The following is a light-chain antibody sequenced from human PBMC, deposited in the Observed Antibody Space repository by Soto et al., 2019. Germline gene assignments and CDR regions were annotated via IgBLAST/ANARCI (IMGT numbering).Light chain of an antibody. Sequence: EIVMTQSPATLSVSPGERATLSCRASQSVSSNLVWYQQKPGQAPRLLMYGASTRATGIPARFSGSGSGTEFTLTINSLQSEDCAVYSCQHYDNWPQTFGQGTKVDIK. CDR3: QHYDNWPQT. J-gene: IGKJ1*01. CDR2: GAS. CDR1: QSVSSN. V-gene: IGKV3-15*01.